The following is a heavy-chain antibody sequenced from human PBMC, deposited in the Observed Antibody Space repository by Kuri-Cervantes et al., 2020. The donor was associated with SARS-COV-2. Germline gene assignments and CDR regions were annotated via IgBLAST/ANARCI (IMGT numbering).Heavy chain of an antibody. V-gene: IGHV3-30*18. CDR2: ISYDGSNK. CDR1: GFTFGSYA. CDR3: AKPYGDYFGPNDY. Sequence: GGSLRLSCAASGFTFGSYAMHWVRQAPGKGLEWVAVISYDGSNKYYADSVKGRFTISRDNSKNTLYLQMNSLRAEDTAVYYCAKPYGDYFGPNDYWGQGTLVTVSS. D-gene: IGHD4-17*01. J-gene: IGHJ4*02.